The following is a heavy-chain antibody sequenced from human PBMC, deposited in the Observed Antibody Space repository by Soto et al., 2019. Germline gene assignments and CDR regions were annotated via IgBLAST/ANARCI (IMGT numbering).Heavy chain of an antibody. D-gene: IGHD3-22*01. CDR2: VSGEGNK. CDR1: GFTFSNYV. CDR3: AREDESSGYAGTFRH. J-gene: IGHJ1*01. V-gene: IGHV3-30-3*01. Sequence: QVQLVESGGDVVQPGRSLRLSCAASGFTFSNYVMHWVRQAPGKGLEWVALVSGEGNKHYADSVKDRFIISRDNSKNKLNLEMNSLRAEDSALYYCAREDESSGYAGTFRHWGQGTLVTVSP.